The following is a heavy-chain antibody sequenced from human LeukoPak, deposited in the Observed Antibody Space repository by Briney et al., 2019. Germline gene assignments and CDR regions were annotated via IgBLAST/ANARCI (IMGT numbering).Heavy chain of an antibody. J-gene: IGHJ1*01. CDR3: AKDITAKARMGITLSFQH. CDR1: GFTFDDYA. D-gene: IGHD1-14*01. CDR2: ISWNSGSI. Sequence: GGSLRLSCAASGFTFDDYAMHWVRQAPGKGLEWVSGISWNSGSIGYAGSVKGRFTISRDNAKNSLYLQMNSLRAEDTALYYCAKDITAKARMGITLSFQHWGQGTLVTVSS. V-gene: IGHV3-9*01.